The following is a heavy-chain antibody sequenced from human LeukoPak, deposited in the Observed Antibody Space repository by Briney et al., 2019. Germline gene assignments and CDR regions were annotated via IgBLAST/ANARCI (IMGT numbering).Heavy chain of an antibody. Sequence: ASVKVSCKASVYTFTSYGISWVRQAPGQGLEWMGWISAYNGNTNYAQKLQGRVTMTTDTSTGTAYMELRSLTSDDTAVYYCARETPGTAYDYWGQGTLVTVSS. D-gene: IGHD6-13*01. J-gene: IGHJ4*02. CDR3: ARETPGTAYDY. CDR1: VYTFTSYG. V-gene: IGHV1-18*01. CDR2: ISAYNGNT.